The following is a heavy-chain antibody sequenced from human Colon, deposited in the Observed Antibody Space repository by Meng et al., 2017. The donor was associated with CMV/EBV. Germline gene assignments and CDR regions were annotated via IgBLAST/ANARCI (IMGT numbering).Heavy chain of an antibody. CDR2: VWNDGRTI. Sequence: ASGFIFRRDWMHWVRQAPGKGPKWVSSVWNDGRTIKYADSVKGRFTISRDNSKNTVYLQMNSLRVEDTAMYYCARDIPGDLEEYFDLWGQGTLVTVSS. CDR1: GFIFRRDW. V-gene: IGHV3-33*08. CDR3: ARDIPGDLEEYFDL. J-gene: IGHJ4*02. D-gene: IGHD1-20*01.